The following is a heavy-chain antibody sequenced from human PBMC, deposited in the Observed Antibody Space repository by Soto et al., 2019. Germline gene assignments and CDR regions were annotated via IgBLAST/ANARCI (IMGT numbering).Heavy chain of an antibody. CDR3: AREGEMPYYYYGLDV. CDR2: ISGYDGHT. J-gene: IGHJ6*02. CDR1: GYTFTTYG. Sequence: QVQLVQSGAEVRKPGASVKVSCKASGYTFTTYGISWVRQAPGQGLEWMGWISGYDGHTKYAQKFQGRIIMTTDTSTSTVYMDLRSLRSDGTAVYYCAREGEMPYYYYGLDVWGQGTTVTVSS. V-gene: IGHV1-18*01. D-gene: IGHD3-16*01.